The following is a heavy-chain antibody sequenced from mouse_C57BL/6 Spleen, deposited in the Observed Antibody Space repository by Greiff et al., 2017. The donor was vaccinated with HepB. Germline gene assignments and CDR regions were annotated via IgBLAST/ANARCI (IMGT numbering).Heavy chain of an antibody. Sequence: QVQLQQSGPELVKPGASVKISCKASGYAFSSSWMNWVKQRPGKGLEWIGRIYPGDGDTNYNGKFKGKATLTADKSSSTAYMQLSSLTSEDSAVYFCARFFYGYDGGFAYWGQVTLVTVSA. D-gene: IGHD2-2*01. CDR3: ARFFYGYDGGFAY. CDR2: IYPGDGDT. V-gene: IGHV1-82*01. CDR1: GYAFSSSW. J-gene: IGHJ3*01.